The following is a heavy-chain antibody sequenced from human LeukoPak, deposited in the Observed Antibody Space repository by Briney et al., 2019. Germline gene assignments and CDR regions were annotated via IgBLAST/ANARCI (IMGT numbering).Heavy chain of an antibody. D-gene: IGHD5-12*01. V-gene: IGHV3-23*01. CDR3: ARAMRSGYDY. CDR1: GFTFSGSA. Sequence: PGGSLRLSCAASGFTFSGSAMSWVRQAPGEGLEWVSLISYSGANSYYTDSVRGRFTISRDNSKDTLFLQMNSLRAEDTAIYYCARAMRSGYDYWGQGTLVTVSS. CDR2: ISYSGANS. J-gene: IGHJ4*02.